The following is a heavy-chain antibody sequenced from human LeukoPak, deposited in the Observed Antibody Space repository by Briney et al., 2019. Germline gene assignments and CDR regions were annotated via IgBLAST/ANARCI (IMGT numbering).Heavy chain of an antibody. CDR2: IIPIFGIA. Sequence: SVKVSCKASGGTFSSYAISWVRQAPGQGLEWMGRIIPIFGIANYAQKFQGKVTITADKSTSTAYMELSSLRSEDTAVYYCASGLTMATSTLPFDYWGQGTLVTVSS. CDR1: GGTFSSYA. V-gene: IGHV1-69*04. CDR3: ASGLTMATSTLPFDY. J-gene: IGHJ4*02. D-gene: IGHD5-24*01.